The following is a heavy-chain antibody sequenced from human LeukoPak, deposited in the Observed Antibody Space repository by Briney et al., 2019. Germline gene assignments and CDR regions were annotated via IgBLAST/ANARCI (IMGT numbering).Heavy chain of an antibody. D-gene: IGHD3-22*01. J-gene: IGHJ4*02. V-gene: IGHV3-30*02. CDR2: IRYDGSEK. CDR3: AKGHNYEVDY. CDR1: GFTFRSYG. Sequence: GGSLRLSCAASGFTFRSYGMHWVRQAPGKGLEWVAFIRYDGSEKYYADSVKGRFSFSRDNSKNTLYLQMSSLRAEDTAVYYCAKGHNYEVDYWGQGTLVTVSS.